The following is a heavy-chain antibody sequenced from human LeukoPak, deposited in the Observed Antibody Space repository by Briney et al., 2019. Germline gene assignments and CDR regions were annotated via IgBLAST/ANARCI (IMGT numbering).Heavy chain of an antibody. CDR3: AKGVDILTGYNSGMDV. CDR2: ISYDGSNK. D-gene: IGHD3-9*01. CDR1: GFTFSSYG. J-gene: IGHJ6*02. Sequence: GGSLRLSCAASGFTFSSYGMHWVRQAPGKGLEWVAVISYDGSNKYYADSVKGRFTISRDNPKNTLYLQMNSLRAEDTAVYYCAKGVDILTGYNSGMDVWGQGTTVTVSS. V-gene: IGHV3-30*18.